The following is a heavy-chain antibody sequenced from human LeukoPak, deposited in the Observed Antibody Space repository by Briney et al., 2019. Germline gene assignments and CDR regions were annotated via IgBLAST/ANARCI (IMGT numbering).Heavy chain of an antibody. CDR2: IYYSGST. CDR3: ARLFSLGATGAFDI. Sequence: SETLSLTCTVSGGSISSYYWSRIRQPPGKGLEWIGYIYYSGSTNYNPSLKSRATISVDTSKNQFSLKLSSVTAADTAVYYCARLFSLGATGAFDIWGQGTMVTVSS. V-gene: IGHV4-59*08. J-gene: IGHJ3*02. D-gene: IGHD1-26*01. CDR1: GGSISSYY.